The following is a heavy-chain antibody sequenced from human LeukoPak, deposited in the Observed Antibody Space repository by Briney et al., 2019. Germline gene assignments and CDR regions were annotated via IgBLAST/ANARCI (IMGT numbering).Heavy chain of an antibody. CDR1: GFTFSDYY. Sequence: PGGSLRLSCAASGFTFSDYYMSWIRQAPGKGLEWVAVISYDGGNKYYADSVKGRFTISRDNSKNTLYLQMNSLRAEDTAVYYCARDTTAMGHYYMDVWGKGTTVTVSS. D-gene: IGHD5-18*01. CDR2: ISYDGGNK. V-gene: IGHV3-30*03. J-gene: IGHJ6*03. CDR3: ARDTTAMGHYYMDV.